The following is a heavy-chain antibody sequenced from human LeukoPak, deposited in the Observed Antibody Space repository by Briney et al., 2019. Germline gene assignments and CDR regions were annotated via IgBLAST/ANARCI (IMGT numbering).Heavy chain of an antibody. CDR2: IYTSGST. D-gene: IGHD6-19*01. Sequence: SETLSLTCTVSGGSISSYYWSWIRQPPGKGLEWIGCIYTSGSTNYNPSLKSRVTISVDTSKNQFSLKLSSVTAADTAVYYCARHRGGGSGWPFDYWGQGTLVTVSS. V-gene: IGHV4-4*09. J-gene: IGHJ4*02. CDR1: GGSISSYY. CDR3: ARHRGGGSGWPFDY.